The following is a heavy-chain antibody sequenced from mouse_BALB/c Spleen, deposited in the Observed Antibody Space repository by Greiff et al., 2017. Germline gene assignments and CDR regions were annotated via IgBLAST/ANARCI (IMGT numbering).Heavy chain of an antibody. D-gene: IGHD2-4*01. Sequence: EVQLQQSGGGLVQPGGSLKLSCAASGFTFSSYTMSWVRQTPEKRLEWVAYISNGGGSTYYPDTVKGRFTISRDNAKNTLYLQMSSLKSEDTAMYYCARHPLYYDHDGGRMDYWGQGTSVTVSS. CDR1: GFTFSSYT. V-gene: IGHV5-12-2*01. CDR3: ARHPLYYDHDGGRMDY. CDR2: ISNGGGST. J-gene: IGHJ4*01.